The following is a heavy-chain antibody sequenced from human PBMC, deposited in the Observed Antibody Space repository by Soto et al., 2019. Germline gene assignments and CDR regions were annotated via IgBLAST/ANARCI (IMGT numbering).Heavy chain of an antibody. CDR2: ISGSGGST. Sequence: GGSLRLSCAASGFTFSSYAMSWVRQAPGKGLEWVSAISGSGGSTYYADSVKGRFTISRDNSKNTLYLQMNSLRAEDTAVYYCAKSGLRYFDWSYFDYWGQGTLVTVSS. D-gene: IGHD3-9*01. V-gene: IGHV3-23*01. CDR1: GFTFSSYA. J-gene: IGHJ4*02. CDR3: AKSGLRYFDWSYFDY.